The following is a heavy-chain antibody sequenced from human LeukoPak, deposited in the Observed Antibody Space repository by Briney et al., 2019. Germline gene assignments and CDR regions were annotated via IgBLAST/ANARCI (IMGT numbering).Heavy chain of an antibody. CDR3: AGGMVRGVIFGRKGGIEDSDDY. CDR1: GGSINSGDYY. Sequence: PSETLSLTCTVSGGSINSGDYYWVWIRQPPGKGLEWIGSIYYSGSTSYNPSLKSRVTMTVDTSKSQFSLKLSSVTAADTAVYYCAGGMVRGVIFGRKGGIEDSDDYWGQGTLVTVSS. J-gene: IGHJ4*02. D-gene: IGHD3-10*01. CDR2: IYYSGST. V-gene: IGHV4-39*07.